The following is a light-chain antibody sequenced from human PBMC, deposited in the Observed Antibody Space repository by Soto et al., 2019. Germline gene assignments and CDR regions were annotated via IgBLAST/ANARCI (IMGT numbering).Light chain of an antibody. Sequence: QSALTQPRSVSGSPGQSVTISCTGISSDVGGYNYVSWYQQHPGKAPKLMIYDISKRPSGVPDRFSGSKSGNTASLTISGLQAEDEADYYCCSYAGSYTFHVVFGGGTKLTVL. J-gene: IGLJ2*01. CDR1: SSDVGGYNY. CDR3: CSYAGSYTFHVV. CDR2: DIS. V-gene: IGLV2-11*01.